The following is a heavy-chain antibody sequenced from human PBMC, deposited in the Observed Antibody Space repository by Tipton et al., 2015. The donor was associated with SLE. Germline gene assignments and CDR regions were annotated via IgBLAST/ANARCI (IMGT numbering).Heavy chain of an antibody. J-gene: IGHJ6*02. CDR3: ARDERYDYYGVDV. CDR1: GGSVSSSSKY. V-gene: IGHV4-61*01. CDR2: IYYSGTT. D-gene: IGHD1-1*01. Sequence: LSLTCTVSGGSVSSSSKYWAWIRQPPGKGLEWIGYIYYSGTTRYNPSLKSRVTISVDTSKNQFSLKLTSLTAADTAIYYCARDERYDYYGVDVWGQGTTVTVSS.